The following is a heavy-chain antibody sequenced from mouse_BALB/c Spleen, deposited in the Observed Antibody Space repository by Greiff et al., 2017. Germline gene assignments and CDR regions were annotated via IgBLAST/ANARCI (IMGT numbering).Heavy chain of an antibody. CDR2: IYPGDGDT. D-gene: IGHD2-1*01. V-gene: IGHV1-80*01. Sequence: VKLMESGAELVRPGSSVKISCKASGYAFSSYWMNWVKQRPGQGLEWIGQIYPGDGDTNYNGKFKGKATLTADKSSSTAYMQLSSLTSEDSAVYFCAREAYGSRFAYWGQGTLVTVSA. CDR3: AREAYGSRFAY. J-gene: IGHJ3*01. CDR1: GYAFSSYW.